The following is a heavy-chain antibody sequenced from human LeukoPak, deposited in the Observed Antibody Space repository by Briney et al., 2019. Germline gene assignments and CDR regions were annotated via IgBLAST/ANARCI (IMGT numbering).Heavy chain of an antibody. CDR2: IYSSGNT. J-gene: IGHJ3*02. CDR1: GGSISSYY. V-gene: IGHV4-4*09. Sequence: SETLSLTCTVSGGSISSYYWSWVRQPPGKGLEWIGYIYSSGNTIYNPSLKSRVTISVDTSKNQFSLKLNSVTATDTAVYYCARHGTSGEGGFDIWGPGTMVTVSS. D-gene: IGHD1-26*01. CDR3: ARHGTSGEGGFDI.